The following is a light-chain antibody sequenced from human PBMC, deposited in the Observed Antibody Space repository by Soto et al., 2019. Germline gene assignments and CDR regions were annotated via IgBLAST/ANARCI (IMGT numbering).Light chain of an antibody. J-gene: IGKJ4*01. CDR2: KTS. V-gene: IGKV1-5*03. CDR3: REYDSNPHS. CDR1: QRFSSW. Sequence: GDRVTITCRASQRFSSWLAWYQQKPGKAPKLLIYKTSTLESGVPSRFSGSGSGTEFTLTVSSLQSDDFATYYCREYDSNPHSCGGRIKTEIK.